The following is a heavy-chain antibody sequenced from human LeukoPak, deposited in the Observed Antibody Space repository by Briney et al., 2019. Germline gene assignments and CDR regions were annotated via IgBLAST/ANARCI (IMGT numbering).Heavy chain of an antibody. V-gene: IGHV3-30*03. D-gene: IGHD3-10*01. CDR3: ARRTASGRESKYFDY. CDR2: ISYDGSNK. CDR1: GFTFSSYG. J-gene: IGHJ4*02. Sequence: PGGSLRLSCAASGFTFSSYGMHWVRQAPGKGLEWVAVISYDGSNKYYADSVKGRFTISRDNSKNTLYLQMNSLRAEDTAVYYCARRTASGRESKYFDYWGQGTLVTVSS.